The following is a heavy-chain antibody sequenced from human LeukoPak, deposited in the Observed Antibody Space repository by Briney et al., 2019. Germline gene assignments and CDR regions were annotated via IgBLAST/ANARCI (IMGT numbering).Heavy chain of an antibody. V-gene: IGHV3-23*01. CDR1: GITFGNYD. CDR2: VGGSGDSK. J-gene: IGHJ4*02. D-gene: IGHD3-10*01. Sequence: GGSLRLSCRVSGITFGNYDMSWVRQAPGKGLEWVSGVGGSGDSKYYVDSVEGRFTIYRDNSKNTLFLQMDILGAEDTAVYYCAKGGMSMIRGGAFDYWGQGSRVTVSS. CDR3: AKGGMSMIRGGAFDY.